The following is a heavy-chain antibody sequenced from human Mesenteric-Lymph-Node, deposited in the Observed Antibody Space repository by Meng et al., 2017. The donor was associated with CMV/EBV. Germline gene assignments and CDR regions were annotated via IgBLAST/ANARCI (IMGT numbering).Heavy chain of an antibody. CDR2: ISTYNGRT. Sequence: ASVKVSCKASGYTFTSHGITWVRQAPGQGLEWMGWISTYNGRTNYAQTLQGRVTMTTETSTSTAYMELNTLRSDDTAIYYCARDHPSYSASPHLYWGQGTLVTVSS. CDR3: ARDHPSYSASPHLY. D-gene: IGHD6-13*01. CDR1: GYTFTSHG. V-gene: IGHV1-18*01. J-gene: IGHJ4*02.